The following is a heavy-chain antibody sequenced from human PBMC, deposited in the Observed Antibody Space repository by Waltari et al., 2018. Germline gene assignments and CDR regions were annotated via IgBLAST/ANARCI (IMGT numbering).Heavy chain of an antibody. CDR3: ARGTGSYFGAFDI. CDR1: GGSISSSSYY. CDR2: IYYSGST. J-gene: IGHJ3*02. V-gene: IGHV4-39*01. D-gene: IGHD1-26*01. Sequence: QLQLQESGPGLVKPSETLSLTCTVSGGSISSSSYYWGWIRQPPGKGLEWIVSIYYSGSTYYNPSLKSRVTISVDTSKNQFSLKLSSVTAADTAVYYCARGTGSYFGAFDIWGQGTMVTVSS.